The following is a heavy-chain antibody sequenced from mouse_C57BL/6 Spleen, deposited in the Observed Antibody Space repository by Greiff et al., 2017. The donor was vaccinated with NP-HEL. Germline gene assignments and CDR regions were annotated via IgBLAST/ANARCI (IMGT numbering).Heavy chain of an antibody. CDR1: GYTFTSYW. V-gene: IGHV1-69*01. J-gene: IGHJ3*01. CDR3: ASGGLLRVFAY. CDR2: IDPSDSYT. Sequence: QVQLQQPGAELVMPGASVKLSCKASGYTFTSYWMHWVKQRPGQGLEWIGEIDPSDSYTNYNQKFKGKSTLTVDKSSSTAYMQLSSLTSEESAVYYCASGGLLRVFAYWGQGTLVTVSA. D-gene: IGHD1-1*01.